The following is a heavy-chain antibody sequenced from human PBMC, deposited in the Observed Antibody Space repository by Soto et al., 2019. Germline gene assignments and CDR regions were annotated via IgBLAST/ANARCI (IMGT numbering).Heavy chain of an antibody. Sequence: EVQLLESGGGLVQPGGSLRLSCAASGFTFSSYAMSWVRQAPGKGLEWVSAISGSGGSTYYADSVKGRFTISRDNSKNTLYLQMNSLRAEDTAVYYCAKDTSETYCSSTSCSYYYYYGMDVWGQGTTVTVS. CDR3: AKDTSETYCSSTSCSYYYYYGMDV. CDR2: ISGSGGST. CDR1: GFTFSSYA. V-gene: IGHV3-23*01. D-gene: IGHD2-2*01. J-gene: IGHJ6*02.